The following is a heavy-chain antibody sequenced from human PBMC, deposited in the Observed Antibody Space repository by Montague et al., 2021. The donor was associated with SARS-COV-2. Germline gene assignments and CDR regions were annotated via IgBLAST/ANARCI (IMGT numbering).Heavy chain of an antibody. CDR3: ARGDRTGWQTDY. J-gene: IGHJ4*02. CDR2: INTAGDT. Sequence: SLRLSCAASGFTFSSYDMHWVRQATGKGLECVSIINTAGDTYYPGSVKDRFTISRDNAKNSLYLQMNSLRAGDTAVYYCARGDRTGWQTDYWGQGTLVTVSS. D-gene: IGHD6-19*01. CDR1: GFTFSSYD. V-gene: IGHV3-13*04.